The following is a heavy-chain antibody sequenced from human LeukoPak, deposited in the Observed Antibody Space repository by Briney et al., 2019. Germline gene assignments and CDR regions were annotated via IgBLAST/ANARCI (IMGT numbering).Heavy chain of an antibody. CDR2: INAGNDNT. Sequence: ASVKVSCKASGYTSTSYDINWVRQAPGQRLEWMGWINAGNDNTKYSQEFQGRVTITRDTSASTAYVELSSLRSEDMAVYYCARDGGRGYSGYDSYYFDYWGQGTLVTVSS. D-gene: IGHD5-12*01. V-gene: IGHV1-3*03. J-gene: IGHJ4*02. CDR1: GYTSTSYD. CDR3: ARDGGRGYSGYDSYYFDY.